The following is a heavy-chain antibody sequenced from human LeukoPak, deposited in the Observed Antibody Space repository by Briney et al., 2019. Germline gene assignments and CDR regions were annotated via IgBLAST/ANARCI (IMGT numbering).Heavy chain of an antibody. CDR1: GYTFTGYY. V-gene: IGHV1-2*02. CDR2: INPNSGGT. J-gene: IGHJ3*02. CDR3: ARARTTGTTDDAFDI. D-gene: IGHD1-1*01. Sequence: GASVEVSCKASGYTFTGYYMQWVREAPGQGLEWMGWINPNSGGTNYAQKFQGRVTMTRDTSISTAYMELSRLRSDDTAVYYCARARTTGTTDDAFDIWGQGTMVTVSS.